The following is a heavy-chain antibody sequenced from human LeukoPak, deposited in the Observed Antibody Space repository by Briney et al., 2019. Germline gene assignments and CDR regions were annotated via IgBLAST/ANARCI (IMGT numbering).Heavy chain of an antibody. CDR3: ARHDSYSSSFPYNWFDP. CDR1: GFTVSSNY. V-gene: IGHV3-53*01. J-gene: IGHJ5*02. Sequence: SGGSLRLSCAASGFTVSSNYMSCVRQAPGEGLEWVSIIYSGGSTFYADSVKGRFTISRDNSKNTLYLQMNSLRAEDTAVYFCARHDSYSSSFPYNWFDPWGQGTLVTVSS. CDR2: IYSGGST. D-gene: IGHD6-13*01.